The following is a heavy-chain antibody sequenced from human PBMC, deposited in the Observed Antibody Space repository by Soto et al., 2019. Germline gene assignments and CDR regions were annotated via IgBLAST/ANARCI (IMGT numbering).Heavy chain of an antibody. J-gene: IGHJ5*02. CDR3: TRGPPRIQWFVP. V-gene: IGHV4-61*01. Sequence: PSLTLSLTCTVSGGAVSSGTYYWSWIRQPPGKGLEWIGQIYFTGCTNYMPSLKIRVTLSLDTSRNQFSLKLSSVTAADTALYYCTRGPPRIQWFVPGDLGTLQTASS. CDR1: GGAVSSGTYY. CDR2: IYFTGCT.